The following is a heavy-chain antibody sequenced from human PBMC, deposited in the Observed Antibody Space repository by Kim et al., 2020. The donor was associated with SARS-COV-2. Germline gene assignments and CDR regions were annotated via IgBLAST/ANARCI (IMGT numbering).Heavy chain of an antibody. D-gene: IGHD3-10*01. V-gene: IGHV4-39*01. CDR2: IYYSGST. Sequence: SETLSLTCTVSGGSISSSSYYWGWIRQPPGKGLEWIGSIYYSGSTYYNPSLKSRVTISVDTSKNQFSLKLSSVTAADTAVYYCARTPDGSGSYYYYGMDVWGQGTTVTVSS. CDR3: ARTPDGSGSYYYYGMDV. J-gene: IGHJ6*02. CDR1: GGSISSSSYY.